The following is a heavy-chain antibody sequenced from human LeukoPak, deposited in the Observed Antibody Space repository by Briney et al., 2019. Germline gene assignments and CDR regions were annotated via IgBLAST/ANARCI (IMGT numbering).Heavy chain of an antibody. CDR1: GFTFSNYW. D-gene: IGHD1-7*01. J-gene: IGHJ4*02. CDR3: AREDDWNYEDY. V-gene: IGHV3-7*01. Sequence: GGSLRLSCAASGFTFSNYWMSWVRQAPGRGLEWVANIKQDGSEKYSVNSVKGRFTISRDNAKNSLYLQMNSLRAEDAAIYYCAREDDWNYEDYWGQGTLVTVSS. CDR2: IKQDGSEK.